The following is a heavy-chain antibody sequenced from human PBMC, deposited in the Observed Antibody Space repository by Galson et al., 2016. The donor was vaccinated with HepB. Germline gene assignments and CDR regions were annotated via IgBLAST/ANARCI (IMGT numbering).Heavy chain of an antibody. CDR3: AKDRDYSRYHHNGMDV. J-gene: IGHJ6*02. Sequence: SLRLSCAASGFSVTDYGMNWVRQAPGKGLEWVSGISIFGGETFYADSVKGRFTISRDKNENTVHLQMSSLRAEDTAIYYCAKDRDYSRYHHNGMDVWGQGTAVTVAS. D-gene: IGHD2-15*01. V-gene: IGHV3-23*01. CDR2: ISIFGGET. CDR1: GFSVTDYG.